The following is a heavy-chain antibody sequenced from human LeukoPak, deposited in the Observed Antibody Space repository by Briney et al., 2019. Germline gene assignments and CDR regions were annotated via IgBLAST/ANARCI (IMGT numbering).Heavy chain of an antibody. CDR3: ARRKRGSGGPFDY. CDR1: GYSISSGYY. J-gene: IGHJ4*02. D-gene: IGHD6-19*01. V-gene: IGHV4-38-2*02. CDR2: SGST. Sequence: PSETLSLTCTVSGYSISSGYYWGWIGQPPGKRLEWIGSGSTYYNPSLKSRVTISIDTSKKQFSLELSSVTAADTAIYFCARRKRGSGGPFDYWGQGTLVTVSS.